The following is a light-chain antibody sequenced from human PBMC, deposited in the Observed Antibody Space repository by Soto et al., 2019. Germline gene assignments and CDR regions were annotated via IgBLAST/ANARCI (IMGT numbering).Light chain of an antibody. CDR3: MQGLSGFT. CDR1: QTLLRTNGYNY. J-gene: IGKJ3*01. Sequence: DIVMTQSPLSLPVTPGEPASISCRSSQTLLRTNGYNYLEWYLQKTGQSPQLLIYLGSDRASGVPERFSGSGSGTDSTLKISRVEADDVGVYYCMQGLSGFTFGPGTKVEIK. V-gene: IGKV2-28*01. CDR2: LGS.